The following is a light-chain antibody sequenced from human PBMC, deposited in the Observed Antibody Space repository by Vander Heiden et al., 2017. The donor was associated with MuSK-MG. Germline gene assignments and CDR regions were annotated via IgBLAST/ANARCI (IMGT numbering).Light chain of an antibody. CDR3: QAWDSSSQVV. CDR1: NFENKY. J-gene: IGLJ2*01. V-gene: IGLV3-1*01. CDR2: RDS. Sequence: SYELTQPPSVSVSPGQTASITCSGDNFENKYYSWYQQKPGQSPVVVIYRDSKRPSGIPERFSGSNSVNTATLTISGTQAMDEADYYCQAWDSSSQVVFGGGTKLTVL.